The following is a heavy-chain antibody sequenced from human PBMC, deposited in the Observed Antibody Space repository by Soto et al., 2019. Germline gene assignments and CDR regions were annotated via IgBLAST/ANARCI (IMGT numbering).Heavy chain of an antibody. D-gene: IGHD3-10*01. Sequence: EVQLVESGGGLVQPGGSLRLSCAASGFTFSNYWMSWVRQAPGKGLEWVANIKQDGSERNYVDSVKGRFTISRDNAKNSLYVQLYSLRAEDTAVYYCARAGSENDYWGQGTLVTVSS. V-gene: IGHV3-7*05. J-gene: IGHJ4*02. CDR3: ARAGSENDY. CDR1: GFTFSNYW. CDR2: IKQDGSER.